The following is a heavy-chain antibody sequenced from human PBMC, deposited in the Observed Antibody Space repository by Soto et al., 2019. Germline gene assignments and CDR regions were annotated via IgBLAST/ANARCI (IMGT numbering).Heavy chain of an antibody. CDR3: ARAREEYYYDSSGYYPFPY. D-gene: IGHD3-22*01. J-gene: IGHJ4*02. V-gene: IGHV3-30-3*01. CDR1: GFTFSSYA. CDR2: ISYDGSNK. Sequence: PAGSLRLSCAASGFTFSSYAMHWVRQAPGKGLEWVAVISYDGSNKYYADSVKGRFTISRDNSKNTLYLQMNSLRAEDTAVYYCARAREEYYYDSSGYYPFPYWGQGTLVTVSS.